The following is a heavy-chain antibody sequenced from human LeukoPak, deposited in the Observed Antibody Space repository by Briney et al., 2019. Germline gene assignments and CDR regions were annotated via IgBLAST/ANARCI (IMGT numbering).Heavy chain of an antibody. J-gene: IGHJ4*02. CDR2: IYSGGST. CDR1: GFTVSSNH. Sequence: PGGSLRLSCAASGFTVSSNHMSWVRQAPGKGLEWVSVIYSGGSTYYADSVKGRFTISRDNSKNTLYLQMNSLRAEDTAVYCCARKYCSGGSCYWVDDYWGQGTLVTVSS. V-gene: IGHV3-53*01. CDR3: ARKYCSGGSCYWVDDY. D-gene: IGHD2-15*01.